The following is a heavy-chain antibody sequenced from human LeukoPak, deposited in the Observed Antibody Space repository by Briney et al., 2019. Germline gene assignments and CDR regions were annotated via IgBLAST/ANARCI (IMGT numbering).Heavy chain of an antibody. V-gene: IGHV4-59*12. CDR2: IYYSGST. CDR1: GGSISSYY. D-gene: IGHD6-13*01. CDR3: ARVLRSSWYYFDY. Sequence: PSETLSLTCTVSGGSISSYYWSWIRQPPGKGLEWIGYIYYSGSTNYNPSLKSRVTISVDTSKNQFSLKLSSVTAADTAVYYCARVLRSSWYYFDYWGQGTLVTVSS. J-gene: IGHJ4*02.